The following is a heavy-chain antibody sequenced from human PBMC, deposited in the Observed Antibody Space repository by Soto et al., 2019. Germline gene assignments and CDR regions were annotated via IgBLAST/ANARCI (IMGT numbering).Heavy chain of an antibody. CDR1: GFTFSRYS. V-gene: IGHV3-21*01. Sequence: GGSLRLSCAASGFTFSRYSMNWVRQATGKGLGGVSSISSSSISIYYADSVKGRFTISRNNAKNSLYLQMNSLGAEDTAVYYCASSTGRYAFDIWGQGTMVTVSS. CDR2: ISSSSISI. CDR3: ASSTGRYAFDI. J-gene: IGHJ3*02.